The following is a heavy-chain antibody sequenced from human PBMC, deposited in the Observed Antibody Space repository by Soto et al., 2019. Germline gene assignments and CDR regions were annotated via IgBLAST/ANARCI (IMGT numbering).Heavy chain of an antibody. CDR3: ARAPEGGDYGSGSYQNYYGMGV. J-gene: IGHJ6*02. Sequence: GASVKVSCKASGGTFSSYAISWMRQAPGQGLEWMGGIIPIFGTTNYAQKFQGRVTITADESTSTAYMELSSLRSEDTAVYYCARAPEGGDYGSGSYQNYYGMGVWRQLTTFPVSS. V-gene: IGHV1-69*13. D-gene: IGHD3-10*01. CDR2: IIPIFGTT. CDR1: GGTFSSYA.